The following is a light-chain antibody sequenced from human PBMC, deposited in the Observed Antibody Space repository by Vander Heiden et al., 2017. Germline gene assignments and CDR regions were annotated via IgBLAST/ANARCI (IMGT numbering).Light chain of an antibody. CDR1: SGNVASDF. CDR2: ENS. J-gene: IGLJ2*01. Sequence: FMLTQPHSVSDSSGKTVTISCTRSSGNVASDFVQWYQQRPGSAPIIVMSENSRRPSGVPDRFSGSIDRSSNSASLTISGLMTEDEADYFCQSYDGTHVIFGGGSRLTVL. CDR3: QSYDGTHVI. V-gene: IGLV6-57*04.